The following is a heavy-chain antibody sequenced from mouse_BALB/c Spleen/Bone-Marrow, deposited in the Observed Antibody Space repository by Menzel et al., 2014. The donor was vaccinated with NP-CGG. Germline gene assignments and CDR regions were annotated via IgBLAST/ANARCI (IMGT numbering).Heavy chain of an antibody. V-gene: IGHV1-80*01. J-gene: IGHJ4*01. CDR2: IYPGDGDT. CDR3: ASVYDYGRGYAMDY. CDR1: GYAFSNYG. Sequence: QVQLQQSGAEVMRPGSSVNISCKASGYAFSNYGMNWVKQRPGQGLEWIGQIYPGDGDTNYNGKFKGRVTLTADKSSSTAYMQLSSLTSGDSAVYFCASVYDYGRGYAMDYWGQGTSVTVSS. D-gene: IGHD2-4*01.